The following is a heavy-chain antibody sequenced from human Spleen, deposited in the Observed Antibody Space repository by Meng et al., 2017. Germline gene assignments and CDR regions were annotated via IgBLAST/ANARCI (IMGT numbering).Heavy chain of an antibody. J-gene: IGHJ4*02. CDR1: GGSFSDYY. CDR3: ARAVAGNFDY. CDR2: IYYSGST. V-gene: IGHV4-34*11. D-gene: IGHD6-19*01. Sequence: QVQLQQWGAGLLKPSETLSLTCVVSGGSFSDYYWSWIRQPPGKGLEWTGYIYYSGSTNYNPSLKSRVTISADTSKNQFSLKLTSVTAADTAVYYCARAVAGNFDYWGQGTLVTVSS.